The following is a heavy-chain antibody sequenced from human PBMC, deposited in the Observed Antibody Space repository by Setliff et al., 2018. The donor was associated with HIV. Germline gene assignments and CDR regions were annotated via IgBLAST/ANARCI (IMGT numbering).Heavy chain of an antibody. CDR2: ISAYNGNT. Sequence: EASVKVSCKASGYTFTSYGISWVRQAPGQGLEWMGWISAYNGNTNYAQKPQGRVTMTTDTSTSTAYMELRSLRSDDTAVYHCARCMGRPDVSDYGDYVDYWGQGTLVTVSS. D-gene: IGHD4-17*01. CDR3: ARCMGRPDVSDYGDYVDY. J-gene: IGHJ4*02. CDR1: GYTFTSYG. V-gene: IGHV1-18*01.